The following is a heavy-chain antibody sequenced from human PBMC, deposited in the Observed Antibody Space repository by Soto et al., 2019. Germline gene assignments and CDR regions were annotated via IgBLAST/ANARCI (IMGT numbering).Heavy chain of an antibody. D-gene: IGHD2-2*01. J-gene: IGHJ6*03. CDR1: GYTFTSYD. CDR2: MNPNSGNT. V-gene: IGHV1-8*01. Sequence: QVQLVQSGAEVKKPGASVKVSCKASGYTFTSYDINWVRQATGQGLEWMGWMNPNSGNTGYAQKFPGRVTMTRNTSISTAYMELSSMRSEDTAVYYCARGGHIVVVPAAMDYYYYMDVWGKGTTVTVSS. CDR3: ARGGHIVVVPAAMDYYYYMDV.